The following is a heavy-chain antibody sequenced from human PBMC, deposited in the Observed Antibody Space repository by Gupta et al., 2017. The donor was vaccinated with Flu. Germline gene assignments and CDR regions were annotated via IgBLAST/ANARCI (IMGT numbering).Heavy chain of an antibody. CDR2: VGAGDARR. D-gene: IGHD6-13*01. V-gene: IGHV3-23*01. J-gene: IGHJ4*02. Sequence: EVQLLESGGGVVQPGGSLRLSCVVSGLTFSDYAMNWVRQGPGKGLEWLSPVGAGDARRCCADYVMGRFTISRDNSKNTIYLQMNSLRXDXTAVDYXAKDRSGNPAVDYWGQGARGTVSA. CDR3: AKDRSGNPAVDY. CDR1: GLTFSDYA.